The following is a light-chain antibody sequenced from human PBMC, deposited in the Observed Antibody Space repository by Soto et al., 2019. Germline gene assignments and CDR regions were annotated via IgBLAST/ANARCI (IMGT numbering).Light chain of an antibody. V-gene: IGKV3-15*01. Sequence: EIVMTQSPATLSVSPGERATLSCRASQSVGSNLAWYQQKPGQTPRLLIYGASTRATGIPARFSGSGSGTEFTLTISSLQSEDFALYYCQQHNDWPTFGQGTKVEIK. CDR2: GAS. CDR1: QSVGSN. CDR3: QQHNDWPT. J-gene: IGKJ1*01.